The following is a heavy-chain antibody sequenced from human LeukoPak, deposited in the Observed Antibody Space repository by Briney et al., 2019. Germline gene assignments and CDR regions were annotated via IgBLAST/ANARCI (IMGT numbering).Heavy chain of an antibody. D-gene: IGHD5-18*01. CDR1: GFTFSSYA. CDR2: ISYDGSNK. V-gene: IGHV3-30*04. J-gene: IGHJ4*02. Sequence: PGGSLRLSCAASGFTFSSYAMHWVRQAPGKGLEWVAVISYDGSNKYYADSVKGRFTISRDNSKNTLYLQMNSLRAEDTAVYYCARDKAWIQLWVFDYWGQGTLVTVSS. CDR3: ARDKAWIQLWVFDY.